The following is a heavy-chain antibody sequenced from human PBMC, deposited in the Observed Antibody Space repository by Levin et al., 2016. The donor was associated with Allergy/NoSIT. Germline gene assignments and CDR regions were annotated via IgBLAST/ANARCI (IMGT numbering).Heavy chain of an antibody. Sequence: SETLSLTCAVYGGSFSGYYWSWIRQPPGKGLEWIGEINHSGSTNYNPSLKSRVTISVDTSKNQFSLKLSSVTAADTAVYYCARRGRAIAAAGRFYYYYGMDVWGQGTTVTVSS. CDR2: INHSGST. D-gene: IGHD6-13*01. V-gene: IGHV4-34*01. J-gene: IGHJ6*02. CDR1: GGSFSGYY. CDR3: ARRGRAIAAAGRFYYYYGMDV.